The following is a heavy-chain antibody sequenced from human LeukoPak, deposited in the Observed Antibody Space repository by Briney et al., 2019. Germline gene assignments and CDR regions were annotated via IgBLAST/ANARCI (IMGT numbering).Heavy chain of an antibody. V-gene: IGHV1-2*02. CDR1: GFTFTVYY. Sequence: ASVKVSCKASGFTFTVYYIYWVRQAPGQGLEWMGWINPNSGGTNYALKFQGGVTMTRDTSISTAFMELSRLRSDDTAVYYCARGPRYGSGNYYNNYWGQGTLVTVTS. CDR2: INPNSGGT. J-gene: IGHJ4*02. D-gene: IGHD3-10*01. CDR3: ARGPRYGSGNYYNNY.